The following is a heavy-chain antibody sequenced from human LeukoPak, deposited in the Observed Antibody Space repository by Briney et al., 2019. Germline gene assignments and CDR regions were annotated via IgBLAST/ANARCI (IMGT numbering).Heavy chain of an antibody. CDR1: GFTFSSYG. D-gene: IGHD3-22*01. CDR3: AKAWDYYDSSGSTDY. CDR2: IRYDGSNK. Sequence: GGSLRLSCAASGFTFSSYGMHWVRQAPGKGLEWVACIRYDGSNKYYADSVKGRFTISRDNSKNTLYLQMNSLRAEDTAVYYCAKAWDYYDSSGSTDYWGQGTLVTVSS. V-gene: IGHV3-30*02. J-gene: IGHJ4*02.